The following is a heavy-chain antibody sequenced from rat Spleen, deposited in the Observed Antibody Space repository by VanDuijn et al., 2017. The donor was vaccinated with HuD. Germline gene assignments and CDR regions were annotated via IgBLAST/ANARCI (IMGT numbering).Heavy chain of an antibody. V-gene: IGHV5-19*01. Sequence: EVQLVESGGGLVQPGRSLKLSCAASGFTFSNYGMHWIRQAPTKGLEWVASISPSGGSTYYRDSVKGRFTISRDDAKNLLYLQMDSLRSEDAATYYCVRHTEIVAPYYFHYWGQGVMVTVSS. J-gene: IGHJ2*01. CDR3: VRHTEIVAPYYFHY. CDR1: GFTFSNYG. D-gene: IGHD1-12*01. CDR2: ISPSGGST.